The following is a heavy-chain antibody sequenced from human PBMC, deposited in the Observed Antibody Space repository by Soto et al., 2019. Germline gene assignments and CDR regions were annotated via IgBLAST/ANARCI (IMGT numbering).Heavy chain of an antibody. V-gene: IGHV4-61*05. J-gene: IGHJ5*02. CDR2: ISYSGST. CDR1: DGSISSSSYY. CDR3: ARTPGNWFDP. Sequence: SETLSLTCTVSDGSISSSSYYWGWIRQPPGKGLEWIGYISYSGSTYYNPSLKSRVTISVDTSKNQFSLKLSSVTAADTAVYYCARTPGNWFDPWGQGILVTVSS.